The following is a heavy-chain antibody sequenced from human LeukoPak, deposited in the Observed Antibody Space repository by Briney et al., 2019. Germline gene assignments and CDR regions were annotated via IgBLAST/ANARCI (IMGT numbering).Heavy chain of an antibody. D-gene: IGHD4-23*01. CDR2: IYYSGST. Sequence: SETLSLTCSVSGGSISSGGYYWSWIRQPPGKGLEWIGYIYYSGSTNYNPSLKSRVTISVDTSKNQFSLKLSSVTAADTAVYYCARDATVVTPGYYYYMDVWGRGTTVTVSS. J-gene: IGHJ6*03. CDR3: ARDATVVTPGYYYYMDV. CDR1: GGSISSGGYY. V-gene: IGHV4-61*08.